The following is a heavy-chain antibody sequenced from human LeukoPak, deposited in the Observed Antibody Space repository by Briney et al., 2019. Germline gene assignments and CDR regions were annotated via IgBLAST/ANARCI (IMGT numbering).Heavy chain of an antibody. CDR1: GFTFSSYS. D-gene: IGHD6-19*01. CDR3: ARDKAVAGTDPFDY. V-gene: IGHV3-21*01. Sequence: GGSLRLSCAASGFTFSSYSMNWVRQAPGKGLEWVSSISSSSYIYYADSVKGRFTISRDNAKNSLYLQMNSLRAEDTAVYYCARDKAVAGTDPFDYWGQGTLVTVSS. J-gene: IGHJ4*02. CDR2: ISSSSYI.